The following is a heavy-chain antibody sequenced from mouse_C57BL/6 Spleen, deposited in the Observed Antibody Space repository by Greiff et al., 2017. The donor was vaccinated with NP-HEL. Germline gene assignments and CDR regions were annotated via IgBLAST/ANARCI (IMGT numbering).Heavy chain of an antibody. CDR1: GYTFTSYW. CDR2: IYPGNSDT. CDR3: TRGLTGHWYFDV. D-gene: IGHD4-1*01. J-gene: IGHJ1*03. V-gene: IGHV1-5*01. Sequence: EVQLQQSGTVLARPGASVKMSCKTSGYTFTSYWMHWVKQRPGQGLEWIGAIYPGNSDTSYNQKFKGKAKLTAVTSASTAYMELSSLTNEDSAVYYCTRGLTGHWYFDVWGTGTTVTVSS.